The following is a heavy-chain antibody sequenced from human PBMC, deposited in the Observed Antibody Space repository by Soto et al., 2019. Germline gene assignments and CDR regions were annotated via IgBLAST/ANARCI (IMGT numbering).Heavy chain of an antibody. CDR3: THGSFFRGAHFDY. Sequence: QITLKESGPTVLKPTQTLTLTCSFSGFSLSTTGVAVAWVRQPPGKALEWLALIHWDDDKRYYPSLKSRVTIAKDTPKHQVVLTMTNVDPADSGTYDCTHGSFFRGAHFDYWGQGMLVTVSS. J-gene: IGHJ4*02. V-gene: IGHV2-5*02. CDR2: IHWDDDK. D-gene: IGHD3-10*01. CDR1: GFSLSTTGVA.